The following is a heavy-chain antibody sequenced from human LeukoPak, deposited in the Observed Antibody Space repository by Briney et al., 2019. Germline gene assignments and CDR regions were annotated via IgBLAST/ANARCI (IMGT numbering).Heavy chain of an antibody. D-gene: IGHD2-15*01. CDR3: ARVPTYCSGGSCYSLGYYFDY. CDR1: GFTFSDYY. CDR2: IISSRSYT. V-gene: IGHV3-11*05. J-gene: IGHJ4*02. Sequence: GGSLRLSCAASGFTFSDYYMSWIRQAPGKGLEWVSYIISSRSYTNYADSVKGRFTISRDNAKNSLYLQMNSLRAEDTAVYYCARVPTYCSGGSCYSLGYYFDYWGQGTLVTVSS.